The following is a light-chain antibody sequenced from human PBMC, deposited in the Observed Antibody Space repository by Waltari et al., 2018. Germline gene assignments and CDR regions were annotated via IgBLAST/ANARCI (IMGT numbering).Light chain of an antibody. CDR1: QSVSSSY. J-gene: IGKJ1*01. CDR3: QQYGSSLWT. CDR2: GAS. V-gene: IGKV3-20*01. Sequence: EIVLTQSPGTLSLSPGERATLSCRASQSVSSSYLAWYQQKPGPAPRLLIYGASRRATVIPDRFSGSESGTDFTLTISRLEPEDFAVYYCQQYGSSLWTFGQGTKVEIK.